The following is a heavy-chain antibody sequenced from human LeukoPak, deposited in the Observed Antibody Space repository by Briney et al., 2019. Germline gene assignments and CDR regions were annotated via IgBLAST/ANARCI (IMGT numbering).Heavy chain of an antibody. Sequence: RPGGSLRLSCAASGFTVSSNYMSWVRQAPGKGLEWVSAISGSGGSTYYADSVKGRFTISRDNSKNTLYLQMNSLRAEDTAVYYCAKDRSEYQLLWGLSYYMDVWGKGTTVTVSS. CDR3: AKDRSEYQLLWGLSYYMDV. V-gene: IGHV3-23*01. CDR1: GFTVSSNY. D-gene: IGHD2-2*01. CDR2: ISGSGGST. J-gene: IGHJ6*03.